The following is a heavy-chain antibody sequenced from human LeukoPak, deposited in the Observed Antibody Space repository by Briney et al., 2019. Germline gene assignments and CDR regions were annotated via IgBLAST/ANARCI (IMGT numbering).Heavy chain of an antibody. CDR3: AKLLGTVTTHDS. V-gene: IGHV3-7*01. Sequence: PGGSLRLSCEASGFTFSGNWMSWVRQAPGKGLEWVASINPDGSQKLYVDSVKGRFTISRDNTKSSLYLQMNSLGAEDTAIYYCAKLLGTVTTHDSWGQGTRVTVSS. D-gene: IGHD2/OR15-2a*01. J-gene: IGHJ4*02. CDR1: GFTFSGNW. CDR2: INPDGSQK.